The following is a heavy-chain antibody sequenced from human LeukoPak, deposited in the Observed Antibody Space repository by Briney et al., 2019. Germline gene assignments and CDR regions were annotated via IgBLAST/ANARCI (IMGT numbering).Heavy chain of an antibody. CDR3: ARDGSIAAAAHDAFDI. CDR2: ISYDGSNK. D-gene: IGHD6-13*01. V-gene: IGHV3-30-3*01. J-gene: IGHJ3*02. CDR1: GFIFSSYA. Sequence: GGSLRLSCAASGFIFSSYAMHWVRQAPGKGLEWVAVISYDGSNKYYADSVKGRFTISRDNSKNSLYLQMNSLRAEDTAVYYCARDGSIAAAAHDAFDIWGQGTMVTVSS.